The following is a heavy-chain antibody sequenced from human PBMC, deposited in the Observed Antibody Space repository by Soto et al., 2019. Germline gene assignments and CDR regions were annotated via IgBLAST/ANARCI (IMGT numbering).Heavy chain of an antibody. CDR1: GFTFSGDW. CDR3: TRDTFVDRDS. J-gene: IGHJ4*02. CDR2: LGPHETGL. D-gene: IGHD5-12*01. Sequence: EVPLVESGGGLVQPGGSLRLSCTDSGFTFSGDWMHWVRQAPGKGLVWVSRLGPHETGLNYADSVKGRFTISRDNAKNTLYLQMNNLRVDDTAVYFCTRDTFVDRDSWCPGTLVTVSS. V-gene: IGHV3-74*01.